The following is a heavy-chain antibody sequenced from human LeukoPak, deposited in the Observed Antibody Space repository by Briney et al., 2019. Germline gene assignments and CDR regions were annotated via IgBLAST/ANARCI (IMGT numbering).Heavy chain of an antibody. Sequence: GASVKVSCKASGYTFTSYAISWVRQAPGQGLEWMGRIIPILGIANYAQKFQGRVTITADKSTSTAYMELSSLRSEDTAVYYCARDHYSSSWSYWGQGTLVTVSS. CDR2: IIPILGIA. V-gene: IGHV1-69*04. CDR3: ARDHYSSSWSY. D-gene: IGHD6-13*01. CDR1: GYTFTSYA. J-gene: IGHJ4*02.